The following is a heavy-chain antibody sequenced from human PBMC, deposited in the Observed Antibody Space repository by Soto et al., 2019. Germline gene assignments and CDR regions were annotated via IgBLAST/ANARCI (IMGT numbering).Heavy chain of an antibody. Sequence: DSVKVSCKASGYTFTGYYMHWVRQAPGQGLEWMGWINPNSGGTNYAQKFQGWVTMTRDTSISTAYMELSRLRSDDTAVYYCAREGYSSSSSSFDYWGQATLVTVSS. CDR2: INPNSGGT. J-gene: IGHJ4*02. CDR1: GYTFTGYY. V-gene: IGHV1-2*04. CDR3: AREGYSSSSSSFDY. D-gene: IGHD6-13*01.